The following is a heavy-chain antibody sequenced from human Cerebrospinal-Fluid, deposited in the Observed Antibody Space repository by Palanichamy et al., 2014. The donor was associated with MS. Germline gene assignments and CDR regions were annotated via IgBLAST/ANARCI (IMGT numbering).Heavy chain of an antibody. V-gene: IGHV3-66*02. J-gene: IGHJ4*02. Sequence: VQLVVSGGGLVQPGGSLRLSCAASGFSVKNNYMSWVRQAPGKGLEWVSIIYAGGSTYYADSVKGRFTIARDNPKNTVFLQMNSLRPDDTGVYYCATLSRRSSSPIDYWGQGTLVSVSS. CDR2: IYAGGST. CDR3: ATLSRRSSSPIDY. CDR1: GFSVKNNY. D-gene: IGHD6-6*01.